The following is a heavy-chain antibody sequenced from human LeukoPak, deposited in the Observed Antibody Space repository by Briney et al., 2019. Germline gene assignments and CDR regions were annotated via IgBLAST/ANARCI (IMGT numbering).Heavy chain of an antibody. J-gene: IGHJ6*03. V-gene: IGHV3-53*01. D-gene: IGHD3-16*01. Sequence: PGVSLRLFYAASGFTVSSNYMSWVRQAPGKGLEWVSVIYSGGSTYYADSVKGRFTMSRDNSKNTLYLQMNSLRAEDTTVYYCSYVASYYYYYYMDVWGKGTTVTVSS. CDR2: IYSGGST. CDR1: GFTVSSNY. CDR3: SYVASYYYYYYMDV.